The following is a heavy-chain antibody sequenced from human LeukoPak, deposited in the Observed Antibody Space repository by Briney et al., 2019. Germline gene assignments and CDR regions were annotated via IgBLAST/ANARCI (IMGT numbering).Heavy chain of an antibody. CDR1: GYTFTSYD. D-gene: IGHD5-18*01. CDR2: MNPNSGNT. V-gene: IGHV1-8*03. Sequence: ASVKVSCKASGYTFTSYDINWVRQATGQGLEWIGWMNPNSGNTGYAQKFQGRVTITRNTSISTAYMELSSLRSEDTAVYYCARNRRGYSYGSFDYWGQGTLVTVSS. J-gene: IGHJ4*02. CDR3: ARNRRGYSYGSFDY.